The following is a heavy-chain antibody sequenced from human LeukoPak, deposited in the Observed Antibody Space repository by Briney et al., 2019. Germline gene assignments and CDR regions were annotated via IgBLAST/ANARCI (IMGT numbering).Heavy chain of an antibody. J-gene: IGHJ4*02. D-gene: IGHD3-10*01. CDR1: GYIFTNYY. CDR2: INPSGGST. Sequence: ASVKVSCKASGYIFTNYYMHWVRQAPGQELEWMGIINPSGGSTTYAQKFQGRVTMTRDTSTSTVYMELSSLRSEDTAVYYCARDHGSAYYRAPRHWGQGTLVTVSS. V-gene: IGHV1-46*01. CDR3: ARDHGSAYYRAPRH.